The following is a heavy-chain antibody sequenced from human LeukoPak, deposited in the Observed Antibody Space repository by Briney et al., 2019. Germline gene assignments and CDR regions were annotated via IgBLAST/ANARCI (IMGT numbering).Heavy chain of an antibody. CDR2: TNPNSGYT. CDR3: ARIGSFGWLAYYYYGLDV. V-gene: IGHV1-8*02. CDR1: GYTFTSYY. Sequence: GASVKVSCKASGYTFTSYYMHWVRQATGQGLEWMGWTNPNSGYTVYAEKFQGRVTMTRNTSISTVYMELSSLRSEDTAVYYCARIGSFGWLAYYYYGLDVWGQGTTVTVSS. D-gene: IGHD3-9*01. J-gene: IGHJ6*02.